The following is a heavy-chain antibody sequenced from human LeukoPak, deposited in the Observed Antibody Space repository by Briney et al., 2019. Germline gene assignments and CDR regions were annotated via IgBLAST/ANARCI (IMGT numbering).Heavy chain of an antibody. V-gene: IGHV3-49*04. J-gene: IGHJ4*02. CDR1: GFTFGDYA. Sequence: GGSLRLSCTASGFTFGDYAMSWVRQAPGKGLEWVGFIRSKAYGGTTEYAASVKGRFTTSRDDSKSIAYLQMNSLKTEDTAVYYCTRRGYSYGTYYFDYWGQGTLVTVSS. D-gene: IGHD5-18*01. CDR2: IRSKAYGGTT. CDR3: TRRGYSYGTYYFDY.